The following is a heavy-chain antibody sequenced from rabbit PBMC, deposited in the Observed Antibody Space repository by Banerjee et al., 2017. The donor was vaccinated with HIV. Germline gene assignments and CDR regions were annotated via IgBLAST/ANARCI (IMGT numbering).Heavy chain of an antibody. CDR1: GIDFSSSYW. D-gene: IGHD6-1*01. CDR3: ARGSGYAGDGLDL. J-gene: IGHJ6*01. CDR2: IYAGSSGST. V-gene: IGHV1S40*01. Sequence: QSLEESGGDLVKPGASLTLTCTASGIDFSSSYWICWVRQAPGKGLEWIACIYAGSSGSTYYASWAKGRFTISKTSSTTVTLQMTSLTAADTATYFCARGSGYAGDGLDLWGQGTLVTVS.